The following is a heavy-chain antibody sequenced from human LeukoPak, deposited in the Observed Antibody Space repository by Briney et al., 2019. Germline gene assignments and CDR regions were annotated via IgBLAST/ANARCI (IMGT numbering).Heavy chain of an antibody. CDR1: GYTFTSYG. J-gene: IGHJ2*01. CDR2: ISAYNGNT. CDR3: ARDWDGVAAAGTDWYFDL. D-gene: IGHD6-13*01. V-gene: IGHV1-18*01. Sequence: GASVKVSCKASGYTFTSYGISRVRQAPGQGLEWMGWISAYNGNTNYAQKLQGRVTMTTDTSMSTAYMELRSLRSDDTAVYYCARDWDGVAAAGTDWYFDLWGRGTLVTVSS.